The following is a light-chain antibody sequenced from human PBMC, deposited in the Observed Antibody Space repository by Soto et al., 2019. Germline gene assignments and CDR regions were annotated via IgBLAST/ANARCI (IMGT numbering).Light chain of an antibody. Sequence: QSALTQPRSVSGSPGQSVTISCTGTSSDVGGYDFVSWYQQHPGKAPKLMISDVSKRPSGVPDRFSGSKSGNTASLTISGLQAEDEADYYCSSFTSRFTFVFGTGTKVTVL. V-gene: IGLV2-11*01. CDR3: SSFTSRFTFV. J-gene: IGLJ1*01. CDR2: DVS. CDR1: SSDVGGYDF.